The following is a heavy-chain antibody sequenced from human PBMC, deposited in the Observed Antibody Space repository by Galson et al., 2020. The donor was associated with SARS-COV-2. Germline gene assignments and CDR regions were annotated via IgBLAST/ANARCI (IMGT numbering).Heavy chain of an antibody. CDR1: GDSVSSRDW. D-gene: IGHD2-15*01. CDR2: IHQSGTT. V-gene: IGHV4-4*02. J-gene: IGHJ4*02. Sequence: SETLSLTCAVSGDSVSSRDWWSWVRQPPGKGLEWIGEIHQSGTTNYNPSLTSRVTISVDKSKNHFSLNLNSVTAADTAVYYCARSQYCRGSCSTFAYWSQGSLVTVSS. CDR3: ARSQYCRGSCSTFAY.